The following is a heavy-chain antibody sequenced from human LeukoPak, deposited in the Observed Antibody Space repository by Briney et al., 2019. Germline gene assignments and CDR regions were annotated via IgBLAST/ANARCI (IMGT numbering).Heavy chain of an antibody. CDR3: AAGRPYSLLDY. CDR2: MNPNSGNT. CDR1: GYTFTSYD. V-gene: IGHV1-8*01. Sequence: ASVKVSCKASGYTFTSYDINWVRQATGQGLEWMGWMNPNSGNTGYAQKFQGRVTMTEDSSTDTAYMELNSLRSDDTAFYYCAAGRPYSLLDYWGQGTLLTVSS. J-gene: IGHJ4*02. D-gene: IGHD5-18*01.